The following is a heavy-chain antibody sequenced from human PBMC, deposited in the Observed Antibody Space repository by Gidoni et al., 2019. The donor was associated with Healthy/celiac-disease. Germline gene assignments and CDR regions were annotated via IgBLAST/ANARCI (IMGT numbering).Heavy chain of an antibody. CDR2: ISWNSGSI. V-gene: IGHV3-9*01. CDR3: AKDTTDGYNRAGAFDI. CDR1: GFTFDDYA. J-gene: IGHJ3*02. Sequence: GFTFDDYAMHWVRQAPGKGLEWVSGISWNSGSIGYADSVKGRFTISRDNAKNSLYLQMNSLRAEDTALYYCAKDTTDGYNRAGAFDIWGQGTMVTVSS. D-gene: IGHD5-12*01.